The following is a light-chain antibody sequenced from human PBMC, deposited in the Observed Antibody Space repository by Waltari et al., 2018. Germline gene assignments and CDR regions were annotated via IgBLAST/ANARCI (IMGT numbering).Light chain of an antibody. CDR3: QQRRNWPPLT. CDR1: EDISIF. Sequence: ETVLTQSPATLSLSPGERATLSCRASEDISIFLAWYQQKPGQAPRLLIYDASNRATGIPARFSGSGSGTDFTLTISSLEPEDFALYYCQQRRNWPPLTFGQGTRLEIK. V-gene: IGKV3-11*01. J-gene: IGKJ5*01. CDR2: DAS.